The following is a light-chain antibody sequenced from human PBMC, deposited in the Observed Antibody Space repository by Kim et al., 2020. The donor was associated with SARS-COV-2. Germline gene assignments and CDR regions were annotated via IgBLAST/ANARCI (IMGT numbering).Light chain of an antibody. CDR2: DVT. CDR1: SSYVGACNY. Sequence: QSALTQPPSASGSPGQSVTISCTGTSSYVGACNYVSWYQQHPGKAPKLMIYDVTKRPSGVPDRFSGSKSGNTASLTVSGLQAEDEADYYCSSYAGSITYVFGTGTKVTVL. V-gene: IGLV2-8*01. CDR3: SSYAGSITYV. J-gene: IGLJ1*01.